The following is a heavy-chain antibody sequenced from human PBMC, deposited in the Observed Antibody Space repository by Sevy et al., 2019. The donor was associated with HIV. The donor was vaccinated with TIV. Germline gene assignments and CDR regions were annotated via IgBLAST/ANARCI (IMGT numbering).Heavy chain of an antibody. CDR1: GDSISGYY. V-gene: IGHV4-59*01. Sequence: SETLSLTCSVSGDSISGYYWSWIRQPPGKGLEWIGYIYYSGRTDYNPSLKSRVTISADTSKKQFSLKLNSVTVADTAVYYCARPYSNLYYAMDVWGQGTTVTVSS. J-gene: IGHJ6*02. CDR3: ARPYSNLYYAMDV. D-gene: IGHD6-13*01. CDR2: IYYSGRT.